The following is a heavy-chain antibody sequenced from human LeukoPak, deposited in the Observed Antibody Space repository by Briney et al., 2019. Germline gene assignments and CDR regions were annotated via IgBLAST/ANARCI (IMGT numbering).Heavy chain of an antibody. Sequence: PSETLSLTCTASGGSISSGGYYWSWIRQHPGKGLEWIGYIYYSGSTYYNPSLKSRVTISVDTSKNQFSLKLSSVTAADTAVYYCARGNGYQLPSGVGAFDIWGQGTMVTVSS. D-gene: IGHD2-2*01. CDR1: GGSISSGGYY. CDR3: ARGNGYQLPSGVGAFDI. CDR2: IYYSGST. V-gene: IGHV4-31*03. J-gene: IGHJ3*02.